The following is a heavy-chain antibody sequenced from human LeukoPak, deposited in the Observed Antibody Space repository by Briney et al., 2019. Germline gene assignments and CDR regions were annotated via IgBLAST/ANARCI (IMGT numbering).Heavy chain of an antibody. CDR2: IKRKADGGTT. D-gene: IGHD1-26*01. Sequence: GGSLRLSCAASGFTFSNSWMSWVRQAPGKGLEWVGRIKRKADGGTTDYAAPVKGRFTISRDNSKNTLYLQMNSLKTEDTAVYYCTTALWEPYEWGQGSLVTAYS. CDR1: GFTFSNSW. CDR3: TTALWEPYE. V-gene: IGHV3-15*01. J-gene: IGHJ4*02.